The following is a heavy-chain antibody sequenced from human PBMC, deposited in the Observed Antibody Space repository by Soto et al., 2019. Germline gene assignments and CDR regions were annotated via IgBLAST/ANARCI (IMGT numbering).Heavy chain of an antibody. CDR2: ISSSGGSV. J-gene: IGHJ3*01. CDR3: ARDAF. CDR1: GFTFSSYS. V-gene: IGHV3-48*01. Sequence: EVQLVESGGGLVQPGGSLRLSCAASGFTFSSYSMNWVRQAPGKGLEWVSYISSSGGSVYYADCVTGRFTISRDNAKNSLYLQMNSLRAEDTAVYYWARDAFLGQGTMVTVSS.